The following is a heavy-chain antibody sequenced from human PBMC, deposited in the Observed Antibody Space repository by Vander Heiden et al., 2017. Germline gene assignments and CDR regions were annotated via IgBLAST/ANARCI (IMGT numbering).Heavy chain of an antibody. Sequence: QLLESGGGWVQPGGSLRLSCARPGFTCNNYAMSWVRQAPGKRLEWVSGISGSGASTYYADSVKGRFTISRDNSKNTLYLQVNSLRAEDTVVYYCAKDFNYDSSGYFDYWGQGTLVTVSS. V-gene: IGHV3-23*01. CDR1: GFTCNNYA. CDR3: AKDFNYDSSGYFDY. D-gene: IGHD3-22*01. J-gene: IGHJ4*02. CDR2: ISGSGAST.